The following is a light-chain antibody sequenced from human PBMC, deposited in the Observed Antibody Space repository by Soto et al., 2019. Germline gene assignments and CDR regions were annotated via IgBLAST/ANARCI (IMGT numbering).Light chain of an antibody. CDR1: SSNIGSNT. CDR2: IDN. CDR3: AAWDDSRNGPV. J-gene: IGLJ2*01. V-gene: IGLV1-44*01. Sequence: QSVLTQPPSASGTPGQRVTISCSGGSSNIGSNTVNWYQQLPGTAPKLFIYIDNQRPSGGPDRFTGSKSGTSASLAIDGLQSDDEADYYCAAWDDSRNGPVFGGGTKLTVL.